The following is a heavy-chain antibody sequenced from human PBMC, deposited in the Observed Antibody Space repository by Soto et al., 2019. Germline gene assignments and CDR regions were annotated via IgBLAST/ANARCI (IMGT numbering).Heavy chain of an antibody. CDR3: ARGDVLLWFGELLLNAFDI. CDR2: IYSGGST. V-gene: IGHV3-66*01. J-gene: IGHJ3*02. D-gene: IGHD3-10*01. Sequence: GGSLRLSCAASGFTVSSNYTSWVRQAPGKGLEWVSVIYSGGSTYYADSVKGRFTISRDNSKNTLYLQMNSLRAEDTAVYYCARGDVLLWFGELLLNAFDIWGQGTMVTVSS. CDR1: GFTVSSNY.